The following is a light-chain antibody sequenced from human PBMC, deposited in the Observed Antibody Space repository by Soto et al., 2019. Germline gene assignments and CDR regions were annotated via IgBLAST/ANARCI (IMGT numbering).Light chain of an antibody. Sequence: EIVLTQSPATLSLSPGEKATLSCMASQTVSSYLLWYQQKPGQAPRLLIYDASNRATGIPARFSGSGSETDFTLTISSLEPEDFAVYYCQHRMNWPITFGQGTRLEIK. CDR1: QTVSSY. V-gene: IGKV3-11*01. J-gene: IGKJ5*01. CDR2: DAS. CDR3: QHRMNWPIT.